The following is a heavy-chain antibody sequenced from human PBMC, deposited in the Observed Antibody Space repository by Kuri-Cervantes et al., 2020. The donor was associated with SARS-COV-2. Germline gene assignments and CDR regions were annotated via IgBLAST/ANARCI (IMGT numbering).Heavy chain of an antibody. Sequence: ASVKVSCKASGYTFSGGYYMYWVRQAPGQGLEWMGWINPNSGGTNYAQKFQGWVTMTRDTSISTAYMELSRLRSDDTAVYYCARGMVRGVIQYYYYGMDVRGQGTTVTVSS. CDR3: ARGMVRGVIQYYYYGMDV. CDR2: INPNSGGT. D-gene: IGHD3-10*01. V-gene: IGHV1-2*04. J-gene: IGHJ6*02. CDR1: GYTFSGGYY.